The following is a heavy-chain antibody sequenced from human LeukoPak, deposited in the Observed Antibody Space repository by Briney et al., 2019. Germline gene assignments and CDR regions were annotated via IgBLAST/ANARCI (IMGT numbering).Heavy chain of an antibody. CDR1: GGSISSYY. V-gene: IGHV4-59*01. Sequence: SETLSLTCTVSGGSISSYYWSWIRQPPGKGLEWIGYIYYSGSTNYNPSLKSRVTISVDTSKNQFSLKLSSVTAADTAVYYCARVTVAYYDFWSGYYRGADYYYGMDVWGQGTMVTVSS. CDR3: ARVTVAYYDFWSGYYRGADYYYGMDV. D-gene: IGHD3-3*01. J-gene: IGHJ6*02. CDR2: IYYSGST.